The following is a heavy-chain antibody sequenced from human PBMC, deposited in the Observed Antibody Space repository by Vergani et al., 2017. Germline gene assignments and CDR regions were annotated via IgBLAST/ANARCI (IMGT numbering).Heavy chain of an antibody. D-gene: IGHD6-6*01. CDR2: IIPIFGTA. J-gene: IGHJ6*03. V-gene: IGHV1-69*12. CDR1: GATFRSNT. Sequence: QVQLVQSGAEVKKPGSSVKVSCKASGATFRSNTISWVRQVPGQGLEWMGGIIPIFGTANYAQKFQGRVTITADESTSTAYMELSSLRSEDTAVYYCARGYSSSSVYYYYMDVGGKGTTVTVSS. CDR3: ARGYSSSSVYYYYMDV.